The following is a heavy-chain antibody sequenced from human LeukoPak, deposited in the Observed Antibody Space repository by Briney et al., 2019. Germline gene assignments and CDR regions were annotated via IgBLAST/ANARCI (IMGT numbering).Heavy chain of an antibody. CDR2: INHSGST. CDR3: ATDYGEADYYYGMDV. Sequence: SETLSLTCAVYGGSFSGYYWSWIRQPPGKGLEWIGEINHSGSTNYNPSLKSRVTISVDTSKNQFSLKLSSVTAADTAVYYCATDYGEADYYYGMDVWGQGTTVTVSS. J-gene: IGHJ6*02. D-gene: IGHD4-17*01. CDR1: GGSFSGYY. V-gene: IGHV4-34*01.